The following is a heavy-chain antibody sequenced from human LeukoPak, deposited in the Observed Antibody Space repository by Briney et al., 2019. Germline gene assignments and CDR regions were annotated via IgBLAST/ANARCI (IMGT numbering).Heavy chain of an antibody. J-gene: IGHJ4*02. V-gene: IGHV3-64*01. D-gene: IGHD1-26*01. CDR3: ASIDATPI. Sequence: GGSLRLSCAASGFTFRTYVMHWVRQAPGKGLEFVAATNDKGDRTFYANSVKGRFIISRDNSKNTLYLQMGSLRTEDMAVYYCASIDATPIWGQGTLVTVSS. CDR2: TNDKGDRT. CDR1: GFTFRTYV.